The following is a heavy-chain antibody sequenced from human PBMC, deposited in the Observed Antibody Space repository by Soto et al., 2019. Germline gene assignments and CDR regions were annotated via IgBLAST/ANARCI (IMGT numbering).Heavy chain of an antibody. Sequence: GGSLRLSCAASRFTFNNYWMHWVRQGPGKGLVWVSRISRDGSMTCYADSVKGRFTISRDNAKNTLYLQMNSLRADDTAVYYCTRGAGGPTDFWGQGTLVTVSS. J-gene: IGHJ4*02. CDR3: TRGAGGPTDF. D-gene: IGHD6-25*01. CDR2: ISRDGSMT. CDR1: RFTFNNYW. V-gene: IGHV3-74*01.